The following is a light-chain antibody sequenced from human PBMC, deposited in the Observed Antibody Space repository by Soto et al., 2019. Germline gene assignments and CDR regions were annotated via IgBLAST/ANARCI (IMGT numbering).Light chain of an antibody. Sequence: EIVLTQSPGTLSLSPGERATLSGRASQSVSNNYLAWYQQKPGQAHRLLIYGASNRDTGIPARFSGSGSGTDVILTISSLQSEEFAVYYCQQYNDWPWTFGQGTKWIS. CDR1: QSVSNN. CDR3: QQYNDWPWT. J-gene: IGKJ1*01. CDR2: GAS. V-gene: IGKV3D-15*01.